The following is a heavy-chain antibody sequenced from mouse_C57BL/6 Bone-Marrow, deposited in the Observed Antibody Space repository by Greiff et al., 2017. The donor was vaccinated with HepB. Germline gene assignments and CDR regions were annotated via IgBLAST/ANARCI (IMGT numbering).Heavy chain of an antibody. J-gene: IGHJ2*01. Sequence: QVQLKQPGAELVMPGASVKLSCKASGYTFTSYWMHWVKQRPGQGLEWIGEIDPSDSYTNYNQKFKGKSTLTVDKSSSTAYMQLSSLTSEDSAVYYCARKRGNYFDYWGQGTTLTVSS. CDR2: IDPSDSYT. CDR1: GYTFTSYW. V-gene: IGHV1-69*01. CDR3: ARKRGNYFDY. D-gene: IGHD2-14*01.